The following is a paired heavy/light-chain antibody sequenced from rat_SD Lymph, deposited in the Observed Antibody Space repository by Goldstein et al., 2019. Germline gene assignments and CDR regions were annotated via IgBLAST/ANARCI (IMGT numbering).Light chain of an antibody. CDR3: CQGSYSPLT. CDR1: QSLKYSDGKTY. V-gene: IGKV1S7*01. J-gene: IGKJ5*01. CDR2: QVS. Sequence: DIVMTQTPLSLSVAIGQSASISCKSSQSLKYSDGKTYLNWVFQSPGQSPKRLIYQVSKLDSGVPDRFSGTGSETDFTLKISRVEAEDLGVYYCCQGSYSPLTFGSGTKLEIK.
Heavy chain of an antibody. CDR3: TRWGTTEDY. V-gene: IGHV11-4*01. D-gene: IGHD1-5*01. J-gene: IGHJ2*01. CDR1: GFTFSDYW. Sequence: EVQLVESGGGLVQPGASLKLSCVASGFTFSDYWMSWVRQTPGKTMEWIGDIKYDGSYTNYAPSLKNRFTISRDNAKSTLYLQMSNVRSEDTATYYCTRWGTTEDYWGQGVMVTVSS. CDR2: IKYDGSYT.